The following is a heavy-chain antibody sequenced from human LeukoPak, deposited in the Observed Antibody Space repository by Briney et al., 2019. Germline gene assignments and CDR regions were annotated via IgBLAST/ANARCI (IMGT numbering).Heavy chain of an antibody. V-gene: IGHV3-21*06. J-gene: IGHJ4*02. D-gene: IGHD3-16*01. CDR1: GLIFSTYS. CDR2: IGSGGDYI. Sequence: PGGSLRLSCEASGLIFSTYSMNWLRQAPGKGLEWASSIGSGGDYICYADSVKGRFTISRDNAKNSLYLQMNSLRVEDTAIYYCARIESGRYTYWGQGTLVTVAS. CDR3: ARIESGRYTY.